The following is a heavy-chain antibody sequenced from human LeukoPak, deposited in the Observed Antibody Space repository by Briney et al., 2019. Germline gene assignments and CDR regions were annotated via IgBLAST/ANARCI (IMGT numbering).Heavy chain of an antibody. V-gene: IGHV1-69*04. J-gene: IGHJ4*02. Sequence: SVKVSCKASGGTFSSYAISWVRQAPGQGLEWMGRIIPILGIANYAQKFQGRVTMTTDTSTTTAFMELRSLRSDDTAVYYCARAAKGLVDLVVVPAAFPVDYWGQGTLVTVSS. D-gene: IGHD2-2*01. CDR1: GGTFSSYA. CDR2: IIPILGIA. CDR3: ARAAKGLVDLVVVPAAFPVDY.